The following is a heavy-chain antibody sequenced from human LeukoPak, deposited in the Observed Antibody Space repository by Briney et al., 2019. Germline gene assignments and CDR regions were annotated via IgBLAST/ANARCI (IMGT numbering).Heavy chain of an antibody. CDR3: ARDLSPHGFDP. CDR1: GGSINSGDYY. V-gene: IGHV4-30-4*01. Sequence: SQTLSLTCTVSGGSINSGDYYWSWIRQPSGKGLEWIGYIYYSGNTYYNPSLKSRVTISLDTSKNQFSLKLSSVTAADTAVCYCARDLSPHGFDPWGQGTLVTVSS. CDR2: IYYSGNT. J-gene: IGHJ5*02.